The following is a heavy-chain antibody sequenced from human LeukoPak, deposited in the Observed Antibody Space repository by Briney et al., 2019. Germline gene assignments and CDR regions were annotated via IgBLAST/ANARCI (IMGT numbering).Heavy chain of an antibody. CDR1: GFTFSSYW. CDR3: AREENILTDNPFDI. V-gene: IGHV3-7*03. Sequence: GGSLRPSCAASGFTFSSYWMSWVRQAPGKGLEWVANIKQDGSEKYYVDSVKGRFTISRDNAKNSLYLQMNSLRAEDTAVYYCAREENILTDNPFDIWGQGTMVTVSS. D-gene: IGHD3-9*01. J-gene: IGHJ3*02. CDR2: IKQDGSEK.